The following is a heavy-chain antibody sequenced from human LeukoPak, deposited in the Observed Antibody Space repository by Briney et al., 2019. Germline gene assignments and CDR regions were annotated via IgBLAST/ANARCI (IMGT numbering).Heavy chain of an antibody. J-gene: IGHJ4*02. CDR1: GYRFTRYW. CDR3: ARGYYYDSSGYYFHYLDY. CDR2: IYPGDSDT. Sequence: GESLKISCKGSGYRFTRYWIGWVRQMPGKGLEWMGIIYPGDSDTRYSPSFQGQVTISADKFISTAYLQWSSLKASDTAMYYCARGYYYDSSGYYFHYLDYWGQGTLVTVSS. D-gene: IGHD3-22*01. V-gene: IGHV5-51*01.